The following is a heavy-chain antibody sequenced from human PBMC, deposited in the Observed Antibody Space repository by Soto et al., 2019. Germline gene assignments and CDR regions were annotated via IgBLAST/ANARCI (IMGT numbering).Heavy chain of an antibody. CDR2: IYPGDSDT. Sequence: GEALKISCKGSGYTFTDYWIGWVRQLPGKGLEWMGIIYPGDSDTRYSPSFQGHVTITVDKSTSTAYLQWNTLKASDTAMYYYARHISNLRDSYYALAGRGKGTKVTVS. CDR1: GYTFTDYW. V-gene: IGHV5-51*01. CDR3: ARHISNLRDSYYALAG. D-gene: IGHD3-3*01. J-gene: IGHJ6*04.